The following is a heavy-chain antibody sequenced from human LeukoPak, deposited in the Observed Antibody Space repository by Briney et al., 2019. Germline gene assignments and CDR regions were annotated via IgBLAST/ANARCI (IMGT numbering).Heavy chain of an antibody. D-gene: IGHD2-21*02. V-gene: IGHV4-59*08. CDR1: GGSITGYS. J-gene: IGHJ4*02. CDR3: ARRDCGGDCYTNLSFDY. CDR2: IYYSGDT. Sequence: PSETLSLTCFVSGGSITGYSWSWIRQAPGKGLEWIGYIYYSGDTYYNPSLNSRLSMSVDTSKNQFSLKLSSVTAADTAVYYCARRDCGGDCYTNLSFDYWGQGTLVTVSS.